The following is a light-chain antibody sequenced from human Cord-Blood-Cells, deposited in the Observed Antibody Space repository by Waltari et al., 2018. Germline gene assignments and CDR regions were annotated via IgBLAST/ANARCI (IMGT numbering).Light chain of an antibody. Sequence: EIVMTQSPATLSVSPGERATLYRRASQSVSSNLAWYQQKPGQAPRLLIYGASTSATGIPARFSGSGAGTEFTLTISSLQSEDFAVYYCQQYNNWPLLTFGGGTKVEIK. J-gene: IGKJ4*01. CDR2: GAS. V-gene: IGKV3-15*01. CDR1: QSVSSN. CDR3: QQYNNWPLLT.